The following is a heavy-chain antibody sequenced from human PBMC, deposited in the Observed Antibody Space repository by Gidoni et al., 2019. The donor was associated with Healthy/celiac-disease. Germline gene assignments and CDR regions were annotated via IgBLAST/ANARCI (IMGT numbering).Heavy chain of an antibody. V-gene: IGHV5-51*01. Sequence: EVQLVQSGAEVKKPGESLKISCKGSGYSFTSYWIGWVRQMPGKGLGWMGIIYPGDSDTRYSPSFQGQVTISADKSISTAYLQWSSLKASDTAMYYCARRECSGGSCYSYFDYWGQGTLVTVSS. CDR1: GYSFTSYW. CDR2: IYPGDSDT. CDR3: ARRECSGGSCYSYFDY. D-gene: IGHD2-15*01. J-gene: IGHJ4*02.